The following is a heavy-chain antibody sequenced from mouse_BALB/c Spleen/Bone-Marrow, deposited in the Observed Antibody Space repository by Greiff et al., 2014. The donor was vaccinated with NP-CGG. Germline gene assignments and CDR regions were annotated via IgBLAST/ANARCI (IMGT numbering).Heavy chain of an antibody. V-gene: IGHV14-3*02. D-gene: IGHD2-1*01. J-gene: IGHJ4*01. CDR2: IDPANGNT. CDR1: GFPIKDTY. Sequence: LPPSLSSLLTPGASVPLSCTASGFPIKDTYLPWVTPRPAPGLAWIGRIDPANGNTKYDPKFQGKATITADTSSNTAYLQLSSLTSEDTAVYYCAIYYGNYYAMDYWGQGTSVTVSS. CDR3: AIYYGNYYAMDY.